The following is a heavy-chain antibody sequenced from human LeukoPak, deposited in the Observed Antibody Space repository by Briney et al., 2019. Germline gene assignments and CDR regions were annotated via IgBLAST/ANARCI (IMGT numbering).Heavy chain of an antibody. Sequence: SQTLSLTCVISGDNVSSNSAAWDWMRQAPAGGLEGLGRTYCRCKWFVDYAECMKSRLTINSVRSQSHLSRRLRSVTHAATPVYHRPRGDYNTSGGGFDIWGQGTLVTVSS. J-gene: IGHJ3*02. D-gene: IGHD3-22*01. V-gene: IGHV6-1*01. CDR1: GDNVSSNSAA. CDR2: TYCRCKWFV. CDR3: PRGDYNTSGGGFDI.